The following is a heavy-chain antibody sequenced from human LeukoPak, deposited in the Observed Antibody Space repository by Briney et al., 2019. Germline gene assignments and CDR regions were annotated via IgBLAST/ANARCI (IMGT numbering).Heavy chain of an antibody. CDR1: GFTFSNYA. CDR3: ANGTSTVTNVDN. V-gene: IGHV3-23*01. D-gene: IGHD4-17*01. CDR2: ISGSGIST. Sequence: GGSLRLSCAASGFTFSNYAMSWVRQAPGKGPEWVSSISGSGISTYYADSVNGRFTISRDNSKNTLYLQMNSLRAEDTAVYYCANGTSTVTNVDNWGQGTLVTVSS. J-gene: IGHJ4*02.